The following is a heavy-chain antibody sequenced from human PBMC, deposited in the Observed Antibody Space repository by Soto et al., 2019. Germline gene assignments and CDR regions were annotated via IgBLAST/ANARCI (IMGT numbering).Heavy chain of an antibody. D-gene: IGHD6-19*01. J-gene: IGHJ4*02. CDR1: GYTFTGYY. Sequence: ASVKVSCKASGYTFTGYYMHWVRQAPGQGLEWMGWINPNSGGTNYAQKFQGWVTMTRDTSISTAYMELSRLRSDDTAVYYCARDSRVAGTHAPFDYWGQGTLVTVSS. V-gene: IGHV1-2*04. CDR2: INPNSGGT. CDR3: ARDSRVAGTHAPFDY.